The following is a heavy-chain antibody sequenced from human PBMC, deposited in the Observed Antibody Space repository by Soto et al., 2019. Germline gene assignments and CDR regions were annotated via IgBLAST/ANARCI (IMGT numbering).Heavy chain of an antibody. CDR2: INHSGST. CDR1: GGSFSGYY. Sequence: QVQLQQWGAGLLKPSETLSLTCAVYGGSFSGYYWSWIRQPPGKGLEWIGEINHSGSTNYNPSLTSRVTISVDTSKNQFSLKLSSVTAADTAVYYCARREVGYCGGDCYPYFDYWGQGTLVTVSS. CDR3: ARREVGYCGGDCYPYFDY. V-gene: IGHV4-34*01. J-gene: IGHJ4*02. D-gene: IGHD2-21*02.